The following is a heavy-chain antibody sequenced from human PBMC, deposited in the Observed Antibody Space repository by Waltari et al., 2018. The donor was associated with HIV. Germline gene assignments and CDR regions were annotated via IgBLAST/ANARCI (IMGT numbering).Heavy chain of an antibody. CDR1: GFTFHSHG. D-gene: IGHD4-4*01. CDR2: ISYDGNSK. CDR3: AKDLASTTYFYYGMDV. V-gene: IGHV3-30*18. J-gene: IGHJ6*02. Sequence: QVQLVESGGGVVQPGRSLRLSCVASGFTFHSHGMHWVRQAPGKGLEWVAVISYDGNSKYYADSVKGRFTVSSDNSKTTLYLQMSSLRAEDTAVYYCAKDLASTTYFYYGMDVWGQGTTVTVSS.